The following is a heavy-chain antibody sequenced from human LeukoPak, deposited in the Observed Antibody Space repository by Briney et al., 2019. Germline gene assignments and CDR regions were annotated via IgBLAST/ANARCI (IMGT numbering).Heavy chain of an antibody. J-gene: IGHJ5*02. Sequence: ASVKVSCKASGYTFTGYYMHWVRQAPGQGLEWMGWINPNSGGTNYAQKFQGRVTMTRDTSISTAYMELSRLRSDDTAVCYCAREDKGYCSSTSCLNWFDPWGQGTLVTVSS. D-gene: IGHD2-2*01. CDR2: INPNSGGT. V-gene: IGHV1-2*02. CDR1: GYTFTGYY. CDR3: AREDKGYCSSTSCLNWFDP.